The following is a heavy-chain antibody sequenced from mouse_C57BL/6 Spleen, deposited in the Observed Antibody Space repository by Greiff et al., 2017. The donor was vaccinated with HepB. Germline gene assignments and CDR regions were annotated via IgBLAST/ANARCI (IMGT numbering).Heavy chain of an antibody. Sequence: EVMLVESGEGLVKPGGSLKLSCAASGFTFSSYAMSWVRQTPEKRLEWVAYISSGGDYIYYADTVKGRFTISRDNARNTLYLQMSSLKSEDTAMYYCTRASYYSNYCDYWGQGTTLTVSS. CDR1: GFTFSSYA. CDR3: TRASYYSNYCDY. J-gene: IGHJ2*01. V-gene: IGHV5-9-1*02. CDR2: ISSGGDYI. D-gene: IGHD2-5*01.